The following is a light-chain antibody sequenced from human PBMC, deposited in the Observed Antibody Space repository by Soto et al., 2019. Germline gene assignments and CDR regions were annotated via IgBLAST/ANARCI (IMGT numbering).Light chain of an antibody. J-gene: IGLJ1*01. CDR2: SSN. V-gene: IGLV1-44*01. CDR1: SSNIGTNF. Sequence: QSVLTQPHSASGTPGQRVSISCSGSSSNIGTNFVDWYQQLPGTAPILLIYSSNQRPSGVPARFSGSKSGTSASLAISGLQSEDEADYYCAAWDDSLIAYVFGSGTKLTVL. CDR3: AAWDDSLIAYV.